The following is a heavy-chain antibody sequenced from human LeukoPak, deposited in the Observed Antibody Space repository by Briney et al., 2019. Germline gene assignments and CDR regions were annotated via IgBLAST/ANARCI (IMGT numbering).Heavy chain of an antibody. V-gene: IGHV3-48*02. D-gene: IGHD4-17*01. CDR2: ISSSSTI. J-gene: IGHJ4*02. CDR1: GFTFSSYS. Sequence: GGSLRLSCAASGFTFSSYSMNWVRQAPGKGLEWVSYISSSSTIYYADSVKGRFTISRDNAKNSLYLQMNSLRDEDTAVYYCARDRFGYGDYPDYWGQGTLVTVSS. CDR3: ARDRFGYGDYPDY.